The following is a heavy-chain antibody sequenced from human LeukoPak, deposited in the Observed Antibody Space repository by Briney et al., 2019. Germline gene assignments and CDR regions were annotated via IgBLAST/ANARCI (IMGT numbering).Heavy chain of an antibody. CDR2: ISISSSYI. Sequence: GGSLRLSCAASGFTFSSYSMNWVRQAPGKGLEWVSSISISSSYIYYADSVKGRFTISRDNAKNSLYLQMNSLRAEDTAVYYCARDPLAYCGGDCYTKHFDYWGQGTLVTVSS. J-gene: IGHJ4*02. V-gene: IGHV3-21*01. D-gene: IGHD2-21*02. CDR1: GFTFSSYS. CDR3: ARDPLAYCGGDCYTKHFDY.